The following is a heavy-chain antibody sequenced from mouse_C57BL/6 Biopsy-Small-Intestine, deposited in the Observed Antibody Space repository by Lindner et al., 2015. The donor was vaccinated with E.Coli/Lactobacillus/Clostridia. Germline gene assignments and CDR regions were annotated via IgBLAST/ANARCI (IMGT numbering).Heavy chain of an antibody. V-gene: IGHV14-2*01. CDR1: GFNIKDYY. CDR2: IDPEDGET. J-gene: IGHJ1*03. Sequence: VQLQESGAELVKPGASVKLSCTASGFNIKDYYMHWVKQRTEQGLEWIGRIDPEDGETKYAPKFQGKATITAEPPPSSNAAYLQLSSLTSEDTAVYYCTSGPSYWYFDVWGTGTTVTVSS. CDR3: TSGPSYWYFDV.